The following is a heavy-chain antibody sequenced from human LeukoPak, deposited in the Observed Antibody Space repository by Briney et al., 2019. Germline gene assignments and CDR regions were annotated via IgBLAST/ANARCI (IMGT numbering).Heavy chain of an antibody. D-gene: IGHD2-15*01. Sequence: GGSLRLSCAASGFTFSSYGMHWVRQAPGKGLEWVAVISYDGSNKYYAGSVQGRFTISRDNSKNTLYLQMNRLRAEDTAVYYCARDSFCSGGSCYSGLFDYWGQGALVTVSS. CDR3: ARDSFCSGGSCYSGLFDY. CDR2: ISYDGSNK. J-gene: IGHJ4*02. CDR1: GFTFSSYG. V-gene: IGHV3-30*03.